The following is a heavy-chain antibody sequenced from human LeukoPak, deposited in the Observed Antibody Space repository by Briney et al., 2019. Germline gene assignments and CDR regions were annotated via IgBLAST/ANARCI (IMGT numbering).Heavy chain of an antibody. CDR2: IDPSNSYT. V-gene: IGHV5-10-1*01. D-gene: IGHD4-23*01. J-gene: IGHJ4*02. Sequence: PGESLKISCKGSGYSFSTYWISWVRQKPGKGLEWMGRIDPSNSYTNYRPSFQGHVIISVDKSINTAYLQWSSLRTSDTAMYYCARQFGGNSEFDYWGQGTLVTVSS. CDR1: GYSFSTYW. CDR3: ARQFGGNSEFDY.